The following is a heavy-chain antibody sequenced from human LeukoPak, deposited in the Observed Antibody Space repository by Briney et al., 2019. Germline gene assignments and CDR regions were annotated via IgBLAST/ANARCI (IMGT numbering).Heavy chain of an antibody. Sequence: GGSLRLSCAASEFTVSTNYMTWVRQAPGKGLEWVSAISGSGGRTHYADSVKGRFTISRDNSKNTLYLQMNSLRAEDTAVYYCAREGSSSGYFDYWGQGTLVTVSS. D-gene: IGHD6-6*01. V-gene: IGHV3-23*01. CDR2: ISGSGGRT. J-gene: IGHJ4*02. CDR3: AREGSSSGYFDY. CDR1: EFTVSTNY.